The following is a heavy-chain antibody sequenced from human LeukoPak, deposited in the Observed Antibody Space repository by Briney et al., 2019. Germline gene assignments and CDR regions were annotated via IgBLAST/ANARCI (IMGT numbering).Heavy chain of an antibody. D-gene: IGHD3-10*01. CDR2: IGADSGGI. CDR3: ARDLWFGELP. CDR1: GFTFNNYA. J-gene: IGHJ4*02. V-gene: IGHV3-23*01. Sequence: GGSLRLSCAASGFTFNNYAMIWVRQAPGKGLEWVSAIGADSGGIQYADSVKGRFTVSRDNSKNTLYLQMNSLRAEDTAVYCCARDLWFGELPWGQGTLVTVSS.